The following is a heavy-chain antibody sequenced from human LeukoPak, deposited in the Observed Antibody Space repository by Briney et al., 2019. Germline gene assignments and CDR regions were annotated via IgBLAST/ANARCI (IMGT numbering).Heavy chain of an antibody. D-gene: IGHD3-22*01. J-gene: IGHJ4*02. Sequence: SVKVSCKASGGTFSSYAISWVRQAPGQGLEWMGRIIPIFGTANYTQKFQGRVTITTDESTSTAYMELSSLRSEDTAVYYCARDPYYYDSSGYYRDWGQGTLVTVSS. CDR3: ARDPYYYDSSGYYRD. V-gene: IGHV1-69*05. CDR2: IIPIFGTA. CDR1: GGTFSSYA.